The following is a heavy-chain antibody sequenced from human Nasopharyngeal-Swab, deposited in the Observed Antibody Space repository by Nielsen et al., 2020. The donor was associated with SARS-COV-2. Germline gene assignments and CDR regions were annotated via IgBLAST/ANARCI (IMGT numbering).Heavy chain of an antibody. CDR2: IKQDGSEK. CDR3: ARGGWYFDF. J-gene: IGHJ2*01. V-gene: IGHV3-7*04. Sequence: GESLKISCAASGFTFSSYWMSWVRQAPGKGLEWVANIKQDGSEKYYVDSVKGRFTISRDNVKNSLYLQMNSLRAEDTTVYYCARGGWYFDFWGRGTLVTVSS. CDR1: GFTFSSYW.